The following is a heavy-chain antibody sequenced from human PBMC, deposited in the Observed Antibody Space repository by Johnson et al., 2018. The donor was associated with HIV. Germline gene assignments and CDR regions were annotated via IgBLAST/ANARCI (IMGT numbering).Heavy chain of an antibody. D-gene: IGHD2-21*01. Sequence: EVQLVESGGGLVQPGRSLRLSCAASGFTFDDYAMHWVRQAPGKGLEWVSGISWNSFSIGYADSVQGRFTISRDHAKNFLYLQMNSLSAEDTAMYSCARSQGSGEGAFDIWGQGTMVTVSS. CDR1: GFTFDDYA. J-gene: IGHJ3*02. CDR3: ARSQGSGEGAFDI. V-gene: IGHV3-9*01. CDR2: ISWNSFSI.